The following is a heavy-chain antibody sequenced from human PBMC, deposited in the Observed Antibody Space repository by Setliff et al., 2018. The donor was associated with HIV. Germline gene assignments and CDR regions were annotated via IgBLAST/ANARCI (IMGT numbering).Heavy chain of an antibody. CDR2: ISLSGGST. J-gene: IGHJ4*02. Sequence: PGGSLRLSCVASGFTFGPFWMHWVRQAPGKGLEWVSYISLSGGSTYYADSVKGRFTISRDNAKNTLYLQMNSLRAEDTAVYYCASGSGCYDYWGQGNMVTVSS. V-gene: IGHV3-74*01. CDR3: ASGSGCYDY. D-gene: IGHD1-26*01. CDR1: GFTFGPFW.